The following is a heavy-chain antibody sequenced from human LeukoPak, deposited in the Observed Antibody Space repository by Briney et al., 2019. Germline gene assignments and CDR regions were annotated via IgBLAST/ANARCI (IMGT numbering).Heavy chain of an antibody. CDR1: GGSLSSHF. CDR2: IYYSGTT. Sequence: SETLSLSCTVSGGSLSSHFWSWIRQPPGKGLEWMGHIYYSGTTNYSPSLKCRVTISVGPSKNQCSLKLSSVTAADTAVYYCARRAGWMDYEFGRGSTNDAFDIRGQGTMVAVSS. J-gene: IGHJ3*02. V-gene: IGHV4-59*11. D-gene: IGHD3-3*01. CDR3: ARRAGWMDYEFGRGSTNDAFDI.